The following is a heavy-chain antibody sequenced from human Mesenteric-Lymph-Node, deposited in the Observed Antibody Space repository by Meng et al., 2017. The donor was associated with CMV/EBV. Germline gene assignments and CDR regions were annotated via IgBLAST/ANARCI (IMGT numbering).Heavy chain of an antibody. Sequence: ASVKVSCKASGYTFTGYHMHWVRQAPGQGLEWMGWINPNSSGTNYTQKFQGRVTMTRDTSISTAYMELRRLRSDDTAIYYCARDLRLTGRNPGDYGVDVWGQGTTVTVSS. CDR3: ARDLRLTGRNPGDYGVDV. D-gene: IGHD5/OR15-5a*01. CDR1: GYTFTGYH. CDR2: INPNSSGT. J-gene: IGHJ6*02. V-gene: IGHV1-2*02.